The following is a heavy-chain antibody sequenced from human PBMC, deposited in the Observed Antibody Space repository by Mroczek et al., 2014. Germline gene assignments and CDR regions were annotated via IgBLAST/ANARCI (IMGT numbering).Heavy chain of an antibody. CDR2: IYYSGST. D-gene: IGHD1-26*01. CDR3: ARLGGSSLLFDY. J-gene: IGHJ4*02. Sequence: QVQLQQWGPGLVKPSETLSLTCTVSGGSISSSSYYWGWIRQPPGKGLEWIGSIYYSGSTYYNPSLKSRVTISVDTSKNQFSLKLSSVTAADTAVYYCARLGGSSLLFDYWGQGTLVTVSS. CDR1: GGSISSSSYY. V-gene: IGHV4-39*01.